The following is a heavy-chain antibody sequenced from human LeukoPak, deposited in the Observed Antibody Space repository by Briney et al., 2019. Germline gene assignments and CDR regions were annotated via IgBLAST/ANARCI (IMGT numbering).Heavy chain of an antibody. CDR3: ARVTGPIPYYFDY. CDR2: IKQDGSEK. V-gene: IGHV3-7*01. Sequence: GGSLRLSCAASGFTFSSYWMSWVRQAPGEGLEWVANIKQDGSEKYYVDSVKGRFTISRDNAKNSLCLQMNSLRAEDTAVYYCARVTGPIPYYFDYWGQGTLVTVSS. D-gene: IGHD7-27*01. CDR1: GFTFSSYW. J-gene: IGHJ4*02.